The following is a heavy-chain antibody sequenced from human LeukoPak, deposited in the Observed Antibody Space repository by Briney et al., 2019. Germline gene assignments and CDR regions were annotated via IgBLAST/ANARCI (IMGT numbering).Heavy chain of an antibody. CDR1: GYSFTSYW. D-gene: IGHD2-2*01. Sequence: GESLKISCKGSGYSFTSYWIGWVRQMPGKGLEWMGIIYDTRYSPSFQGQVTISADKSISTAYLQWSSLKASDTAMYYCARSKGYCTSTSCYVWFDPWGQGTLVTVSS. CDR3: ARSKGYCTSTSCYVWFDP. V-gene: IGHV5-51*01. J-gene: IGHJ5*02. CDR2: IYDT.